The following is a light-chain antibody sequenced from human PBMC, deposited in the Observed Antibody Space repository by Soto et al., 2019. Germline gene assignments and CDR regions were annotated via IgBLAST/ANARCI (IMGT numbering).Light chain of an antibody. CDR2: DAS. V-gene: IGKV3-20*01. J-gene: IGKJ5*01. CDR3: QVYGPSPPIT. CDR1: LSVSVY. Sequence: VVLTQSPATLSLSPGERATLSCRTRLSVSVYLDCYQQKPGQAPRLLISDASNRATGIPDRFTGSGSGTDFTLTISRLEPEDFAVFYCQVYGPSPPITFGQATRLEI.